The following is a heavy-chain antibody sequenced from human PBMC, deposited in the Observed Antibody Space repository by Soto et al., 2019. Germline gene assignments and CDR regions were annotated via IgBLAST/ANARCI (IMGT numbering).Heavy chain of an antibody. D-gene: IGHD3-9*01. CDR2: IYYSGST. J-gene: IGHJ4*02. V-gene: IGHV4-59*08. Sequence: SETLSLTCTVSGGSISSYYWSWIRQPPGKGLEWIGYIYYSGSTNYNPSLKSRVTISVDTSKNQFSLKLSSVTAADTAVYYCARQASGYYNGRYFDYWGQGTLVTVSS. CDR1: GGSISSYY. CDR3: ARQASGYYNGRYFDY.